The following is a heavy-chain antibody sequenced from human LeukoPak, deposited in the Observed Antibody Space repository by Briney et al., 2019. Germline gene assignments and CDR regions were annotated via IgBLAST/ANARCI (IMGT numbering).Heavy chain of an antibody. Sequence: SETLSLTCAVYGGSFSGYYWSWIRQPPGKGLEWIGEINHSGSTNYNPSLKSRVTISVDTSKNQFSPKLSSVTAADTAVYYCRSSTSPHYYYYGMDVWGKGTTVTVSS. J-gene: IGHJ6*04. CDR1: GGSFSGYY. CDR3: RSSTSPHYYYYGMDV. D-gene: IGHD2-2*01. V-gene: IGHV4-34*01. CDR2: INHSGST.